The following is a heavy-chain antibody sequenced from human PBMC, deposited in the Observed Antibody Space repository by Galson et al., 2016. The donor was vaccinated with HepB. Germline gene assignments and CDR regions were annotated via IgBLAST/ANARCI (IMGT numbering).Heavy chain of an antibody. J-gene: IGHJ5*02. Sequence: SLRLSCAVSGLSVSSYAMNWVRQAPGKGLEWVSRISGGGVNTYYGDSVEGRFTISRDNSKNTLYLQMNSLRVEDTALYYCAKGSYSSGSAVNWFDPLGQGTLLTVTS. V-gene: IGHV3-23*01. CDR1: GLSVSSYA. CDR3: AKGSYSSGSAVNWFDP. D-gene: IGHD6-19*01. CDR2: ISGGGVNT.